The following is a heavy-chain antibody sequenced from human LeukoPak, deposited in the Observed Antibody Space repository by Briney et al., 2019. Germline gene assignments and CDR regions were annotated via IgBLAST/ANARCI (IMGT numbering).Heavy chain of an antibody. J-gene: IGHJ4*02. Sequence: ASVKVSCKASGYTFTSYGINWVRQAPGQGLEWMGWISPYNGNTKYAEKLQGRVTMTTDTSTSTAYMELRSLRSDDTAVYYCARGAVTTQQSLFDYWGQGTLVTVSS. V-gene: IGHV1-18*01. CDR2: ISPYNGNT. CDR1: GYTFTSYG. CDR3: ARGAVTTQQSLFDY. D-gene: IGHD4-17*01.